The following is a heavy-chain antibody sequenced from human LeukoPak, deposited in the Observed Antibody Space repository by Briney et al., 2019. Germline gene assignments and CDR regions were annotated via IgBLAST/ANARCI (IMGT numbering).Heavy chain of an antibody. CDR2: IYYSGTT. CDR1: GGSVSSTNYY. J-gene: IGHJ5*02. Sequence: PSETLSLTGTVSGGSVSSTNYYWGWIRQPPGKGLEWIGSIYYSGTTYYNPSLKSRVTISLDTSKDQFSLKLSSVTAADTAVYYCARHDYYGSLNWFDPWGQGTLVTVSS. V-gene: IGHV4-39*01. CDR3: ARHDYYGSLNWFDP. D-gene: IGHD3-10*01.